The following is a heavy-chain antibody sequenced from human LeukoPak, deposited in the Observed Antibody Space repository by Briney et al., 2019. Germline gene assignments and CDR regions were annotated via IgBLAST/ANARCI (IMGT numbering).Heavy chain of an antibody. J-gene: IGHJ1*01. V-gene: IGHV3-33*08. D-gene: IGHD5-12*01. CDR1: GFTFSNYE. CDR3: TRDLTVATIRTPLQH. CDR2: IWYDGSNK. Sequence: PGGSLRLSCAATGFTFSNYEMHWVRQAPGKGLEWVAVIWYDGSNKYYADSVKGRFTISRDNSKNTVHLQMNSLRAEDTAVYYCTRDLTVATIRTPLQHWGQGTLLTVSS.